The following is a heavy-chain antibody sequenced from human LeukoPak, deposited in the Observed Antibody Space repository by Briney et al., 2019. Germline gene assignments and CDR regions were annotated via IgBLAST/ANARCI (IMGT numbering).Heavy chain of an antibody. V-gene: IGHV3-30*04. CDR3: ARDPVGSGWYRWFDP. CDR1: GGTFSTYA. D-gene: IGHD6-19*01. J-gene: IGHJ5*02. CDR2: ISYDGTYK. Sequence: SCKASGGTFSTYAMHWVRQAPGKGLEWVAVISYDGTYKDYADSVRGRFTISRDRSKNTLYLQIYSLRPEDTAVYYCARDPVGSGWYRWFDPWGQGTLVTVSS.